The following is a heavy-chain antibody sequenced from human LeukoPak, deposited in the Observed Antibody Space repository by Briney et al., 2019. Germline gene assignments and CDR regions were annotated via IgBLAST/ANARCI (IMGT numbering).Heavy chain of an antibody. CDR2: ISSSGSTI. Sequence: PGGSLRLSCAASGFTFSDDYMSWIRQAPGKGLEWVSYISSSGSTIYYADSVKGRFTISRDNAKNSLYLQMNSLRAEDTAAYYCARAKAAAVPGDYWGQGTLVTVSS. V-gene: IGHV3-11*04. CDR3: ARAKAAAVPGDY. J-gene: IGHJ4*02. D-gene: IGHD6-13*01. CDR1: GFTFSDDY.